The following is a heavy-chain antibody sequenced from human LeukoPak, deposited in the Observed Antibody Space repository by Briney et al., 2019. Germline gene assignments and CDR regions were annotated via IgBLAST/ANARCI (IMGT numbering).Heavy chain of an antibody. J-gene: IGHJ4*02. V-gene: IGHV1-18*01. CDR1: GYTFTSYG. Sequence: ASVKVSCKASGYTFTSYGISWVRQAPGQGLEWMGWMSAYNGNTNYAQKLQGRITMTTDTSTSTAYMDLRSLRSDVTAVYYCARDYYDSSGYLRDYWGQGTLVTVSS. CDR2: MSAYNGNT. D-gene: IGHD3-22*01. CDR3: ARDYYDSSGYLRDY.